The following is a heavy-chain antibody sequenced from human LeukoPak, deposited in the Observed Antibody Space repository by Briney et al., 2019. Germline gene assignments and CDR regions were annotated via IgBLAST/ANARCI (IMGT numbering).Heavy chain of an antibody. CDR2: MSYSGST. V-gene: IGHV4-39*01. Sequence: PSGTLSLTCTVSGDSINSLDLWSWVRQPPGKGLEWVGSMSYSGSTYYNPSLKSRVTISVDTSKNQFSLKLSSVTAADTAVYYCARRSSSQPPNYWGQGTLVTVSS. D-gene: IGHD6-13*01. CDR1: GDSINSLDL. J-gene: IGHJ4*02. CDR3: ARRSSSQPPNY.